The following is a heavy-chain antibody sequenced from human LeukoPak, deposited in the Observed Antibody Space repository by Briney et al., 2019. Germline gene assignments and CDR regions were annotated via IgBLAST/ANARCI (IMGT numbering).Heavy chain of an antibody. CDR1: GGSISSYY. J-gene: IGHJ6*02. CDR2: IYYSGST. CDR3: ARAAGRFYYYYGMDV. V-gene: IGHV4-59*01. Sequence: SETLPLTCTVSGGSISSYYWSWIRQPPGKGLEWIGYIYYSGSTNYNPSLKSRVTISVDTSKNQFSLKLSSVTAADTAVYYCARAAGRFYYYYGMDVWGQGTTVTVS. D-gene: IGHD6-19*01.